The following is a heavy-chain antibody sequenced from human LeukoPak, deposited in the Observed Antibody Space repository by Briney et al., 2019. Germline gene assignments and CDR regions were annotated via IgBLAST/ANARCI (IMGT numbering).Heavy chain of an antibody. Sequence: GASVKVSCKASGYTFTGYYMHWVRQAPGQGLEWMGWINPNGGGTNYAQKFQGRVTMTRDTSISTAYMELSRLRSDDTAVYYCARSFDATVVTPHFDYWGQGTLVTVSS. CDR1: GYTFTGYY. CDR3: ARSFDATVVTPHFDY. D-gene: IGHD4-23*01. V-gene: IGHV1-2*02. CDR2: INPNGGGT. J-gene: IGHJ4*02.